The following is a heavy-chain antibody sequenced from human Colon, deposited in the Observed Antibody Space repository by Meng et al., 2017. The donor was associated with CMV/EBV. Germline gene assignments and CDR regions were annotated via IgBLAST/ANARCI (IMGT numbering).Heavy chain of an antibody. CDR2: MYYSGST. D-gene: IGHD1-14*01. CDR3: ARLSGGNQADTLDI. J-gene: IGHJ3*02. Sequence: SETLSLTCTVSGGSIRTYYWSWVRQSPGKGLEWIACMYYSGSTSYNPSLNRRVTISIDTSKNQISLKLSSVTAADTAVYYCARLSGGNQADTLDIWGQGTMVTVSS. V-gene: IGHV4-59*01. CDR1: GGSIRTYY.